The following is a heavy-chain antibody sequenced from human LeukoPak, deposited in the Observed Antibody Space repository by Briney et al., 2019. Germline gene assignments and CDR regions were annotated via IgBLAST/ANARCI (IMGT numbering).Heavy chain of an antibody. CDR2: IRYDGSNK. Sequence: GGSLRLSCAASGFTFSSYSMNWVRQAPGKGLEWVAFIRYDGSNKYYADSVKGRFTISRDNSKNTLYLQMNSLRAEDTAVYYCARVPGGSYSRSDLDYWGQGTLVTVSS. J-gene: IGHJ4*02. CDR1: GFTFSSYS. V-gene: IGHV3-30*02. CDR3: ARVPGGSYSRSDLDY. D-gene: IGHD1-26*01.